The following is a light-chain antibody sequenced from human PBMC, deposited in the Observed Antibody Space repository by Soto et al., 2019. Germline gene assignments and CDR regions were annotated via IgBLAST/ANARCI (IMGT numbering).Light chain of an antibody. CDR2: LVS. J-gene: IGKJ1*01. CDR1: QSLQHSNGYTY. V-gene: IGKV2-28*01. CDR3: MQPLQGGT. Sequence: DIAMTQSPLSLPVTPGEPASISCRSSQSLQHSNGYTYLDWYLQKPGHSPQLLIYLVSTRASGVPDRFTGSGSGTDFTLKISRVEAEDVGVYYCMQPLQGGTFGQGTKVEIK.